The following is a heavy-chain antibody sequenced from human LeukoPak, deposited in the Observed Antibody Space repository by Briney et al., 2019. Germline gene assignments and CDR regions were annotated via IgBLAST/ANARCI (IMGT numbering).Heavy chain of an antibody. CDR2: ISSGSSSR. V-gene: IGHV3-48*04. CDR1: GFTFNTFD. J-gene: IGHJ4*02. CDR3: ARDPQAWEVPLDS. Sequence: PGGSQRLSCAASGFTFNTFDMTWVRQAPGKGLEWVSYISSGSSSRYYADSVKGRFTISRDNAKNSLFLQMNSLSAEDTAVYYCARDPQAWEVPLDSWGQGTLVTVSS. D-gene: IGHD2-2*01.